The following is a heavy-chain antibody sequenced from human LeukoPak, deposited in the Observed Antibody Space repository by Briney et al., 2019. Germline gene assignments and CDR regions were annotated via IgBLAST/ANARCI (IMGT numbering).Heavy chain of an antibody. J-gene: IGHJ4*02. D-gene: IGHD5-18*01. Sequence: GGSLRLSCAASGFTFSYYYMSWVRQAPGRGLEWVSAISGSGGSTYYADSVKGRFTISRDNSKNTLYLQMNSLRAEDTAVYYCAKSVAAMGKFDYWGQGTLVTVSS. CDR2: ISGSGGST. CDR1: GFTFSYYY. CDR3: AKSVAAMGKFDY. V-gene: IGHV3-23*01.